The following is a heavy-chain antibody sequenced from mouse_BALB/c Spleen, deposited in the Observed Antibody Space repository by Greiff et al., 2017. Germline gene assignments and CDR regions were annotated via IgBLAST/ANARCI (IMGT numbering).Heavy chain of an antibody. CDR2: IRLKSNNYAT. V-gene: IGHV6-6*02. D-gene: IGHD2-2*01. Sequence: EVMLVESGGGLVQPGGSMKLSCVASGFTFSNYWMNWVRQSPVKGLEWVAEIRLKSNNYATHYAVSVKGRFTISRDDSKSSVYLQMNNLRAEDTGSYYCTRRDGYDGPHWYFDVWGAGTTVTVSS. CDR3: TRRDGYDGPHWYFDV. J-gene: IGHJ1*01. CDR1: GFTFSNYW.